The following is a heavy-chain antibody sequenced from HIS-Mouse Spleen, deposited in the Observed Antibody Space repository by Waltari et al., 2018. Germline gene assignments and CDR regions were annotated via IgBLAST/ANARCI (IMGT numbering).Heavy chain of an antibody. Sequence: EVQLVESGGGLVQPGGSLRLSCAASGFTFSSYWMSWVRQAPGKGLGWVANIKQDGSETYYVDSVKGRFTISRDNAKNSLYLQMHSLRAEDTAVYYCARERRGPGWFDPWGQGTLVTVSS. CDR2: IKQDGSET. D-gene: IGHD5-12*01. CDR1: GFTFSSYW. CDR3: ARERRGPGWFDP. J-gene: IGHJ5*02. V-gene: IGHV3-7*01.